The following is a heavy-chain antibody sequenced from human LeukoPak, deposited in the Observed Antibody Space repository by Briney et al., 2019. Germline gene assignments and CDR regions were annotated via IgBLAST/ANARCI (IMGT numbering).Heavy chain of an antibody. D-gene: IGHD6-19*01. CDR1: GFTFSSYS. CDR2: INGRGTVI. Sequence: GGSLRLSCAASGFTFSSYSMNWVRLTPGKGLEWVSSINGRGTVIHYADSIKGRFTISRDNAKSSLYLQMNSLRAEDTALYYCARDQPSVGWRIDFWGQGSLVTVSS. J-gene: IGHJ4*02. CDR3: ARDQPSVGWRIDF. V-gene: IGHV3-21*06.